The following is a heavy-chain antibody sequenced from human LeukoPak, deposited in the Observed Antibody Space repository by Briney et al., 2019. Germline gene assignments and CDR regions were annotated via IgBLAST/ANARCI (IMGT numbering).Heavy chain of an antibody. CDR3: AREHSGSLFDY. CDR1: GFTFSSYS. CDR2: IYSGGST. Sequence: GGSLRLSCAAPGFTFSSYSMNWVRQAPGKGLEWVSVIYSGGSTYYADSVKGRFTIFRDNSKNTLYLQMNSLRAEDTAVYYCAREHSGSLFDYWGQGTLVTVSS. D-gene: IGHD5-12*01. V-gene: IGHV3-66*01. J-gene: IGHJ4*02.